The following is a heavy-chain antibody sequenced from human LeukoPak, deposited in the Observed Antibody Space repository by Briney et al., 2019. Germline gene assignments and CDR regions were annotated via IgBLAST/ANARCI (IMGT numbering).Heavy chain of an antibody. CDR2: ISYDGSNK. Sequence: GGSLRLSCAASGFTFSSYAMHWVRQAPGKGLEWVAVISYDGSNKYYADSVKGRFTISGDNSKNTLYLQMNSLRAEDAAVYYCAREHRAFDYWGQGTLVTVSS. V-gene: IGHV3-30-3*01. CDR3: AREHRAFDY. J-gene: IGHJ4*02. CDR1: GFTFSSYA.